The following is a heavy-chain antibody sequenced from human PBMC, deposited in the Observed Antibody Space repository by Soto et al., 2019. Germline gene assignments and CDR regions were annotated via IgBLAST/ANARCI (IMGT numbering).Heavy chain of an antibody. CDR1: GFTFSSYG. CDR3: AKNNWYSSSWQPTRDYYYYGMDV. Sequence: QVQLVESGGGVVQPGRSLRLSCAASGFTFSSYGMHWVRQAPGKGLEWVAVISYDGSNKYYADSVKGRFTISRDNSKNTLYLQMNSLRAEDTAVYYCAKNNWYSSSWQPTRDYYYYGMDVWGQGTTVTVSS. D-gene: IGHD6-13*01. J-gene: IGHJ6*02. CDR2: ISYDGSNK. V-gene: IGHV3-30*18.